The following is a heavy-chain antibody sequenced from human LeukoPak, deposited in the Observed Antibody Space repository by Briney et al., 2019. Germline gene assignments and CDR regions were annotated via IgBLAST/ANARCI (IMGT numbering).Heavy chain of an antibody. D-gene: IGHD3-3*01. V-gene: IGHV4-59*01. CDR3: ARDSTSPSILEWLRNDAFDI. CDR2: IYYSGST. J-gene: IGHJ3*02. Sequence: SETLSLTCTVSGGSISSYYWSWIRQPPGKGLEWIGYIYYSGSTNYNPSLKSRVTISVDTSKNQFSLKLSSVTAADTAVYYCARDSTSPSILEWLRNDAFDIWGQGTMVTVSS. CDR1: GGSISSYY.